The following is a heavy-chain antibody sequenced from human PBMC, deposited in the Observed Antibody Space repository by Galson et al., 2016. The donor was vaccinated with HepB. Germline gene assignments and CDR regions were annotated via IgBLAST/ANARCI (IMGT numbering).Heavy chain of an antibody. CDR3: ATGGRGDSSWYNKGEKDS. D-gene: IGHD1-1*01. V-gene: IGHV1-46*01. J-gene: IGHJ4*02. CDR1: GYTFTRFY. CDR2: INPRSVGA. Sequence: SVKVSCKASGYTFTRFYIQWLRQAPGQGLEWVGMINPRSVGAFYTQNFQGRLTMTRDTSTNTVYMELSSLRSEDTACYNCATGGRGDSSWYNKGEKDSWGQGTLLTVSS.